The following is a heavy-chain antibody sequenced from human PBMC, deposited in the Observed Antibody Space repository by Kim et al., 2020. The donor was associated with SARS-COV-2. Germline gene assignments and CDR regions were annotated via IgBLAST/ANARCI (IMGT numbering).Heavy chain of an antibody. J-gene: IGHJ4*02. D-gene: IGHD3-22*01. CDR1: GGSISSYY. Sequence: SETLSLTCTVSGGSISSYYWSWIRQPPGKGLEWIGYIYYSGSTNYNPSLKSRVTISVDTSKNQFSLKLSSVTAADTAVYYCARGLYYYDSSGYRGGFDYWGQGTLVTVSS. CDR2: IYYSGST. V-gene: IGHV4-59*01. CDR3: ARGLYYYDSSGYRGGFDY.